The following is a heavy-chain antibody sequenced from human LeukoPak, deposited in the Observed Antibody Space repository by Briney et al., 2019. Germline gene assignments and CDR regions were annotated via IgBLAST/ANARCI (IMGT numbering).Heavy chain of an antibody. CDR3: AKRGVVIRVILVGFHKEAYYFDS. Sequence: GGSLRLSCAASGITLSNYGMSWVRQAPGKGLEWVAGISGSGGRPNYADSVKGRFTISRDNAKNTLYLQMNSLRAEDTAVHFCAKRGVVIRVILVGFHKEAYYFDSWGQGALVTVSS. J-gene: IGHJ4*02. D-gene: IGHD3-22*01. CDR2: ISGSGGRP. V-gene: IGHV3-23*01. CDR1: GITLSNYG.